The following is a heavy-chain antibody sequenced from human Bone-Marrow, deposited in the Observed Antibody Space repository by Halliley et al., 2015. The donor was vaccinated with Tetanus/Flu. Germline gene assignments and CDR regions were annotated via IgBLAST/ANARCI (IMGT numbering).Heavy chain of an antibody. CDR3: GRTRIAVTGYYFDY. Sequence: LEWIGYIYYSGHTNYNPSLKTRVNISVDTSKNQFSLRLSSVTAADTAVYYCGRTRIAVTGYYFDYWGLGTLVTVSS. D-gene: IGHD6-19*01. J-gene: IGHJ4*02. V-gene: IGHV4-59*01. CDR2: IYYSGHT.